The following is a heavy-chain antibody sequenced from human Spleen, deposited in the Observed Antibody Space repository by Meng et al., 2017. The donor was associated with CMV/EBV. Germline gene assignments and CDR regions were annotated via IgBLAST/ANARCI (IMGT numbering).Heavy chain of an antibody. CDR3: ARLGNDAFDI. CDR2: IYPGDSDI. V-gene: IGHV5-51*01. CDR1: GYSFTTYW. Sequence: GGSLRLSCKGSGYSFTTYWIGWVRQMSGKGLEWMGIIYPGDSDIRYSPSFQGQVTISADKSISTAYLQWSSLKASDTAMYYCARLGNDAFDIWGQGTMVTVSS. D-gene: IGHD7-27*01. J-gene: IGHJ3*02.